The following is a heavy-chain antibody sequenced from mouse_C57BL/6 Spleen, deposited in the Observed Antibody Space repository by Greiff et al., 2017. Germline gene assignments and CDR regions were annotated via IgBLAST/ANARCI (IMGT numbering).Heavy chain of an antibody. D-gene: IGHD4-1*01. Sequence: EVHLVESGAELVRPGASVKLSCTASGFNIKDDYMHWVKQRPEQGLEWIGWIDPENGDTVYASKFQGKATITADTSSNTAYLQLSSLTSEDTAVYYCTTNWSWFAYWGQGTLVTVSA. J-gene: IGHJ3*01. CDR3: TTNWSWFAY. V-gene: IGHV14-4*01. CDR2: IDPENGDT. CDR1: GFNIKDDY.